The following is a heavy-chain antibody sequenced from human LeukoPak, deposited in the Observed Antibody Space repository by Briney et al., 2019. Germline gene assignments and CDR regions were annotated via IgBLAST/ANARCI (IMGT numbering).Heavy chain of an antibody. CDR1: GGTFSSYA. CDR3: ARGGYSSSVFDY. V-gene: IGHV1-69*01. D-gene: IGHD6-6*01. J-gene: IGHJ4*02. Sequence: GSSVKVSCKSSGGTFSSYAISWVRQAPGHGREWRGGIIPIFGTANYALKFQGRVTTTADESPGTASMELSSLRSEDPAVYYCARGGYSSSVFDYWGEGTLVTVSS. CDR2: IIPIFGTA.